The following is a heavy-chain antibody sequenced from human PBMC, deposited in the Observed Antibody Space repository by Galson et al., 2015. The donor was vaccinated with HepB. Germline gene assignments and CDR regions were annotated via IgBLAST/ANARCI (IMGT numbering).Heavy chain of an antibody. CDR2: IYYSGTT. V-gene: IGHV4-59*01. CDR3: AGVEPWRGSPFDF. CDR1: GGSISNFY. Sequence: ETLSLTCSVSGGSISNFYWSWVRQPPGKGLEWIGYIYYSGTTNYNPSLKSRVTISRDMSKNQFSLKLTSVTAADTAIFYCAGVEPWRGSPFDFWGQGSLVTVSS. D-gene: IGHD3-16*01. J-gene: IGHJ4*02.